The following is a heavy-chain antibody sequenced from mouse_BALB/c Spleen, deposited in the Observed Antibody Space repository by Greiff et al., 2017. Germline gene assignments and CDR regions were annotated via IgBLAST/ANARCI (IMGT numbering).Heavy chain of an antibody. CDR2: IYPGDGDT. D-gene: IGHD2-1*01. CDR3: AREAYGNYWYFDV. V-gene: IGHV1-80*01. Sequence: QVQLQQSGAELVRPGSSVKISCKASGYAFSSYWMNWVKQRPGQGLEWIGQIYPGDGDTNYNGKFKGKATLTADKSSSTAYMQLSSLTSEDSAVYFCAREAYGNYWYFDVWGEGTTVTVSS. CDR1: GYAFSSYW. J-gene: IGHJ1*01.